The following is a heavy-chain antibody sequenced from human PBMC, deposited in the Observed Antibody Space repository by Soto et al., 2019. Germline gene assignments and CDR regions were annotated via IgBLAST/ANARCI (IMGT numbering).Heavy chain of an antibody. CDR3: ASADYYDSSGYYRSYPFDY. V-gene: IGHV3-21*01. D-gene: IGHD3-22*01. CDR1: GFTFSSYS. CDR2: ISSSSSYI. Sequence: GGSLRLSCAASGFTFSSYSMNWVRQAPGKGLEWVSSISSSSSYIYYADSVKGRFTISRDNAKNSLYLQMNSLRAEDTAVYYCASADYYDSSGYYRSYPFDYWGQGTLVTVSS. J-gene: IGHJ4*02.